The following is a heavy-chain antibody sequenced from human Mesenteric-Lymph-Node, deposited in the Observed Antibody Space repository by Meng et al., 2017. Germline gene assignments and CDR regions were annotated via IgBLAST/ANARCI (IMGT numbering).Heavy chain of an antibody. CDR1: GFAFNSYE. D-gene: IGHD3-16*01. J-gene: IGHJ4*02. CDR3: VRGGTTRFDY. Sequence: GESLKISCAASGFAFNSYEMIWVRQAPGKGLEWVSYISSSSSTIYYADSVRGRFTISRDNAKNSLFLQMNGLRVEDTAVYYCVRGGTTRFDYWGQGTLVTVSS. CDR2: ISSSSSTI. V-gene: IGHV3-48*03.